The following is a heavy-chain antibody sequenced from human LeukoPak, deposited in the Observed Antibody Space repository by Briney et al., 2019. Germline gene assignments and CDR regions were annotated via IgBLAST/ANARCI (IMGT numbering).Heavy chain of an antibody. V-gene: IGHV3-74*01. Sequence: PWGSLRLSCAASGFTFSNYWMHWVRQAPGKGLVWVSRINNDGSSANYADSVKGRFTISRDNAKSTLYLQMNSLRAEDTAVYYCAGDGGYALDYWGQGTLVTVSS. J-gene: IGHJ4*02. CDR1: GFTFSNYW. D-gene: IGHD1-26*01. CDR2: INNDGSSA. CDR3: AGDGGYALDY.